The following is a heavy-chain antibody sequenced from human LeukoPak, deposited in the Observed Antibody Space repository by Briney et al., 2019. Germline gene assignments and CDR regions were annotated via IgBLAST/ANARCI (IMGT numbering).Heavy chain of an antibody. Sequence: SQTLSLICTVSGRPLRSLGELWTWIPQDPGKVVVCNGAMYYTGRPCFNPSLKSRATISVDTSKNHFSVKLNTVTAAGAAIYYAGSNDDNPYLKDRATISVDTSKNNFYLKLTLVTAADTAVYYCARGTGGAAAADFDSWGQGTLVTVSS. CDR3: GSNDDNPYLKDRATISVDTSKNNFYLKLTLVTAADTAVYYCARGTGGAAAADFDS. D-gene: IGHD3-10*01. CDR1: GRPLRSLGEL. CDR2: MYYTGRP. V-gene: IGHV4-31*03. J-gene: IGHJ5*01.